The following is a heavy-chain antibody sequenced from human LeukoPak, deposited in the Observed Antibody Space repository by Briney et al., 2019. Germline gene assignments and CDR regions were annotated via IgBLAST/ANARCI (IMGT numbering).Heavy chain of an antibody. D-gene: IGHD3-10*01. CDR1: GFTFSSYE. Sequence: PGGSLRLSCEASGFTFSSYEMNWVRQAPGKGLEWVSYISSSGSTIYYADSVKGRFTISRGNAKNSLYLQMNSLRAEDTAVYYCARDYGSGSYYQSYYYYGMDVWGKGTTVTVSS. J-gene: IGHJ6*04. CDR3: ARDYGSGSYYQSYYYYGMDV. V-gene: IGHV3-48*03. CDR2: ISSSGSTI.